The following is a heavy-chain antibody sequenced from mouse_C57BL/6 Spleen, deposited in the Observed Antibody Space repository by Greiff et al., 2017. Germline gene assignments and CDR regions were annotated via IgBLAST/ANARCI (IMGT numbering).Heavy chain of an antibody. CDR2: IRNKANGYTT. J-gene: IGHJ2*01. D-gene: IGHD2-3*01. Sequence: EVNVVESGGGLVQPGGSLSLSCAASGFTFTDYYMSWVRQPPGKALEWLGFIRNKANGYTTEYSASVKGRFTISRDNSQSILYLQMNALRAEDRATYYCARYIGDGYCDYWGQGTTLTVSS. V-gene: IGHV7-3*01. CDR1: GFTFTDYY. CDR3: ARYIGDGYCDY.